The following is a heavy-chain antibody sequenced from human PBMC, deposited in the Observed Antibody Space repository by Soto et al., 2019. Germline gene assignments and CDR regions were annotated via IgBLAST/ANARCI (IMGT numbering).Heavy chain of an antibody. D-gene: IGHD1-26*01. CDR3: AKRGSGSYFDY. J-gene: IGHJ4*02. Sequence: EVQLLESGGGWVQPGGSLRLSCAASGFTFSSCAMNWVRQAPGKGLEWVSVISGSGGSTYYADSVKGRFSISRDSSKNTLYLQMNSLRAEDTAVYYCAKRGSGSYFDYWGQGTLVTVSS. CDR2: ISGSGGST. V-gene: IGHV3-23*01. CDR1: GFTFSSCA.